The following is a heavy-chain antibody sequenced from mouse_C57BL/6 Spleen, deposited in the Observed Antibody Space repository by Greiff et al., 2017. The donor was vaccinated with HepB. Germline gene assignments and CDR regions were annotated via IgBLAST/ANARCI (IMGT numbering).Heavy chain of an antibody. CDR1: GYAFSSYW. Sequence: QVQLKQSGAELVKPGASVKISCKASGYAFSSYWMNWVKQRPGKGLEWIGQIYPGDGDTNYNGKFKGKATLTADKSSSTAYMQLSSLTSEDSAVYFCARWGVTTWFAYWGQGTLVTVSA. J-gene: IGHJ3*01. CDR2: IYPGDGDT. D-gene: IGHD2-5*01. V-gene: IGHV1-80*01. CDR3: ARWGVTTWFAY.